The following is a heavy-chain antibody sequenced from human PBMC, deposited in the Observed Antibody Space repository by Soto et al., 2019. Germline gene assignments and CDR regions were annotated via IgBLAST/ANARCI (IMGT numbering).Heavy chain of an antibody. CDR2: IDVGDSDT. J-gene: IGHJ4*02. CDR3: ARLVNIFDFDY. Sequence: GESLKISCKGSGYSLTNCWIGWVRQMPGKGLEWMGIIDVGDSDTRYSPSFQGQVTISADKSISTAYLQWSSLKPSDTAMYYCARLVNIFDFDYWGQGTLVNVSS. D-gene: IGHD2-21*01. CDR1: GYSLTNCW. V-gene: IGHV5-51*01.